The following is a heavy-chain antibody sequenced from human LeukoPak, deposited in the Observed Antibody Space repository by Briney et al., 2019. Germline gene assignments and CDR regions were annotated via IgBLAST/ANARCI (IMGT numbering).Heavy chain of an antibody. D-gene: IGHD1-26*01. CDR3: ARDGGSYLQPTDY. V-gene: IGHV3-33*08. Sequence: GGSLRLSCAASGFTFSSSGMYWVRQAPGKGLEWVALIWYDGSNEYYADSVKGRFTISRDNSKNTLYLQMNSLRAEDTAVYHCARDGGSYLQPTDYWGQGTLVTVSS. CDR2: IWYDGSNE. J-gene: IGHJ4*02. CDR1: GFTFSSSG.